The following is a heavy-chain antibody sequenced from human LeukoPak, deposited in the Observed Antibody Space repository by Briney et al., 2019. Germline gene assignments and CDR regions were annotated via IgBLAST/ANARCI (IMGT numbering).Heavy chain of an antibody. CDR3: ARGVWGSSWGVSYYYYMDV. D-gene: IGHD6-13*01. CDR1: GYTFTSYD. V-gene: IGHV1-8*01. Sequence: GASVKVSCKASGYTFTSYDINWVRRATGQGLEWMGWMNPNSGNTGYAQKFQGRVTMTRNTSISTAYMELSSLRSEDTAVYYCARGVWGSSWGVSYYYYMDVWGKGTTVTISS. J-gene: IGHJ6*03. CDR2: MNPNSGNT.